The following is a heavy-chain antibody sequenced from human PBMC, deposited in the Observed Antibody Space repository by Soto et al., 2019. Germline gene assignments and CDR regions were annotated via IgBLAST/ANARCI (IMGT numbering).Heavy chain of an antibody. CDR3: ASAYYYDSSGYHFDY. CDR2: ISSSSSTI. V-gene: IGHV3-48*02. Sequence: GGSLRLSCTASGGTFSSYSMNWVRQAPGKGLEWVSYISSSSSTIYYADSVKGRFTISRDNAKNSLYLQMNSLRDEDTAVYYCASAYYYDSSGYHFDYWGQGTLVTVSS. J-gene: IGHJ4*02. D-gene: IGHD3-22*01. CDR1: GGTFSSYS.